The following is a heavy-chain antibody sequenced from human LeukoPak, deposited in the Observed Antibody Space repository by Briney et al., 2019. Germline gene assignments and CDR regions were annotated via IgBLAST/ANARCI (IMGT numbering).Heavy chain of an antibody. CDR3: AKAGSIRFDY. CDR2: ISGSGGRGGNT. D-gene: IGHD3-3*02. CDR1: GFTFGDYA. Sequence: PGGSLRLSCTASGFTFGDYAMSWVRQAPGKGLEWVSGISGSGGRGGNTYYADSMKGRFTISRDNSKNTLYLQMNSLRADDTAVYYCAKAGSIRFDYWGQGTLVTVSS. V-gene: IGHV3-23*01. J-gene: IGHJ4*02.